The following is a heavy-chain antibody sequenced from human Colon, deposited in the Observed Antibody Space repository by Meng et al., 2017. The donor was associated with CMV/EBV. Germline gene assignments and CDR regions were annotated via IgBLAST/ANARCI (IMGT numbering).Heavy chain of an antibody. V-gene: IGHV3-73*01. CDR1: GFIFSGSA. CDR2: IRTRPNGYAT. Sequence: GSLRLSCAGSGFIFSGSAMHWVRQASGKGLEWVGRIRTRPNGYATAYAESVEGRFTISRDDSENTAYLEMNSVRTEDTAVYYCAVLAVAEPISYWGQGTLVTVSS. J-gene: IGHJ4*02. CDR3: AVLAVAEPISY. D-gene: IGHD6-19*01.